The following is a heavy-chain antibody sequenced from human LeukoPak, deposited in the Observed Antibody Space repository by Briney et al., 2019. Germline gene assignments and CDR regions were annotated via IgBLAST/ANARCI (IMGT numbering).Heavy chain of an antibody. Sequence: PGGSLRLSCAASGFTFSNGWMSWVRQAPGKGLEWVANIKQDGSEKYYVDSVKGRFTISRDNAENSLYLQMNSLRAEDTAVYYCARDPTIFGVVIVPDYWGQGTLVTVSS. CDR1: GFTFSNGW. CDR2: IKQDGSEK. V-gene: IGHV3-7*01. J-gene: IGHJ4*02. D-gene: IGHD3-3*01. CDR3: ARDPTIFGVVIVPDY.